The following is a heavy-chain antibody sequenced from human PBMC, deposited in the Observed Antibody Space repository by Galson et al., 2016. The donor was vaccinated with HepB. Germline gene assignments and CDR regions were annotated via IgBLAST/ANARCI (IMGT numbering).Heavy chain of an antibody. V-gene: IGHV4-39*01. CDR2: MYYGGST. J-gene: IGHJ4*02. Sequence: SETLSLTCTVSGGSISGGSHYWGWIRQPPGKGLEWIGTMYYGGSTYFNPSLKSRVTISVDTSKNQFSLRLTSVTAADTAVYYCARNPGSTNHPYYLDYWGQGTLVTVSS. CDR3: ARNPGSTNHPYYLDY. D-gene: IGHD1-14*01. CDR1: GGSISGGSHY.